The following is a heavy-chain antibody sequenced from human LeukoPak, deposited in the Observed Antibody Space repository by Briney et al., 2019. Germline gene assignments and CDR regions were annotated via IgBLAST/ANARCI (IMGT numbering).Heavy chain of an antibody. V-gene: IGHV4-30-2*01. CDR2: IYYSGST. CDR3: ARRSPGSGYFDY. Sequence: SETLSLTCTVSGGSISSGGYYWGWIRQPPGKGLEWIGYIYYSGSTYYNPSLESRVTISADRSKNQFSLKLNSVTAADTAVYHCARRSPGSGYFDYWGQGALVTVSS. J-gene: IGHJ4*02. D-gene: IGHD1-1*01. CDR1: GGSISSGGYY.